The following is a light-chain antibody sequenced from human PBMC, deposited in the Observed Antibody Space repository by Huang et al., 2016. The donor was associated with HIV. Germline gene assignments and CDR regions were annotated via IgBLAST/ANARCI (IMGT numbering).Light chain of an antibody. V-gene: IGKV1-33*01. CDR3: QHHDSLPYA. J-gene: IGKJ2*01. Sequence: DIQMTQSPSSLSASVGDRVTITCQAIQDITNYLNWYQQKPGKAPKLLIYDASNLESGVPSRFSGGGSGTHFTFTINSLQPEDIATYYCQHHDSLPYAFGQGTKLEMK. CDR1: QDITNY. CDR2: DAS.